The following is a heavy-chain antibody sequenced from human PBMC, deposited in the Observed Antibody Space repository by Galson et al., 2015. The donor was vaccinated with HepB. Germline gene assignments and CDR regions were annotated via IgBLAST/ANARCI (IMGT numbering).Heavy chain of an antibody. CDR3: ARTAYCGGDCHYWFDY. J-gene: IGHJ4*02. CDR1: GFTFRGYW. V-gene: IGHV3-7*01. CDR2: IKQDGSQK. D-gene: IGHD2-21*02. Sequence: SLRLSCAASGFTFRGYWMSWVRQAPGKGLEWVANIKQDGSQKYYVDSVKGRFTISRDNAKNSLYLQMNSLRAEDTAVYYCARTAYCGGDCHYWFDYWGQGTLVTVSS.